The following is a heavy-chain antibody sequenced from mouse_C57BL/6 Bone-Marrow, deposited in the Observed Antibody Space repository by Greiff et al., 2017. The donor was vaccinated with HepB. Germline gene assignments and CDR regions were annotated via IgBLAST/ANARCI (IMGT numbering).Heavy chain of an antibody. V-gene: IGHV1-22*01. CDR1: GYTFTDYN. J-gene: IGHJ2*01. D-gene: IGHD3-2*02. Sequence: VHVKQSGPELVKPGASVKMSCKASGYTFTDYNMHWVKQSHGKSLEWIGYINPNNGGTSYNQKFKGKATLTVNKSSSTAYMELRSLTSEDSAVYYWARALRLRDFDYWGQGTTLTVSS. CDR3: ARALRLRDFDY. CDR2: INPNNGGT.